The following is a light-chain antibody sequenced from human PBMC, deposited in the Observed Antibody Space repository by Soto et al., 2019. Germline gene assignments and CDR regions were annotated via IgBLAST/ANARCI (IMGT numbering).Light chain of an antibody. J-gene: IGLJ2*01. V-gene: IGLV1-40*01. CDR3: QSFDSSLSGFVA. CDR1: GSNIGAGYD. Sequence: QSVLTQPPTVSAAPGQRVTISCTGTGSNIGAGYDIHWYQQFPGTAPKLLIYANTHRPSGVPDRFSGFKSGTSASLAISGLQAEDEADYYCQSFDSSLSGFVAFGGGTKLTVL. CDR2: ANT.